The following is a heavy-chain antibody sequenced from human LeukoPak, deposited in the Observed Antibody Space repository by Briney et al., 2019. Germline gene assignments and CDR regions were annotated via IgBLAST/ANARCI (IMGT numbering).Heavy chain of an antibody. V-gene: IGHV3-23*01. CDR2: ISGSGGST. J-gene: IGHJ6*02. CDR1: GFTFSSYA. CDR3: AKDPPRYYDFWSGYRSV. Sequence: GGSLRLSCAASGFTFSSYAVSWVRQAPGKGLEWVSAISGSGGSTYYADSVKGRFTISRDNSKNTLYLQMNSLRAEDTAVYYCAKDPPRYYDFWSGYRSVWGQGTTVTVSS. D-gene: IGHD3-3*01.